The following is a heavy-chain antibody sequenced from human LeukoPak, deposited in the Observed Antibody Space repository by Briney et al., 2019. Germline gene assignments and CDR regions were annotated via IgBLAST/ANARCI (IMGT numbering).Heavy chain of an antibody. CDR2: IYYSGST. Sequence: GSLRLSCAASGFTFSSYWMSWIRQPPGKGLEWIGYIYYSGSTNYNPSLKSRVTISVDTSKNQFSLKLSSVTAADTAVYYCARDSSGYYSRAFDIWGQGTMVTVSS. D-gene: IGHD3-22*01. CDR1: GFTFSSYW. CDR3: ARDSSGYYSRAFDI. V-gene: IGHV4-59*01. J-gene: IGHJ3*02.